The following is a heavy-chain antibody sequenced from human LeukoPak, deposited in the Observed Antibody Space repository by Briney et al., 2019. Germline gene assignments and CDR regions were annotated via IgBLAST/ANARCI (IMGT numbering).Heavy chain of an antibody. V-gene: IGHV3-21*01. J-gene: IGHJ6*03. CDR3: ARVVERQYYHYMDV. D-gene: IGHD1-1*01. Sequence: PGGSLRLSCAASGFTFSSYSMNWVRQAPGKGLEWVSSISSSSSYIYYADSVKGRFTISRDNAKNSLYLQMNSLRAEDTAVYYCARVVERQYYHYMDVWGKGTTVTVSS. CDR1: GFTFSSYS. CDR2: ISSSSSYI.